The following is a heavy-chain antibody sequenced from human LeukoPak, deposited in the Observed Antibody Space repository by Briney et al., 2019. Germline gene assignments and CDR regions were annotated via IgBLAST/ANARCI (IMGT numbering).Heavy chain of an antibody. J-gene: IGHJ4*02. CDR3: ARRRVDDYVWGSSFDY. Sequence: PSQTLSLTCTVSGGSISSGDHFWSWIRQPPGKGLEWIGYIYYSGSTYYNPSLKSRVTISVDTSKNQFSLKLSSVTAADTAVYYCARRRVDDYVWGSSFDYWGQGTLVTVSS. V-gene: IGHV4-30-4*01. CDR1: GGSISSGDHF. CDR2: IYYSGST. D-gene: IGHD3-16*01.